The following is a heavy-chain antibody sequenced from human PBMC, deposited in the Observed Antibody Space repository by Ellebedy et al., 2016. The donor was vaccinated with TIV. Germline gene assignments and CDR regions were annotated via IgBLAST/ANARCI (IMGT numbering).Heavy chain of an antibody. D-gene: IGHD3-9*01. CDR2: IYYSGST. Sequence: MPSETLSLTCTVSGCSISSYYWSWIRQPPGKGLELIGYIYYSGSTNYNPSLKSRVTISVDTSKNQFSLKLSSVTAADTAVYYCARELRYFDWLLEGGWFDPWGQGTLVTVSS. CDR3: ARELRYFDWLLEGGWFDP. J-gene: IGHJ5*02. CDR1: GCSISSYY. V-gene: IGHV4-59*01.